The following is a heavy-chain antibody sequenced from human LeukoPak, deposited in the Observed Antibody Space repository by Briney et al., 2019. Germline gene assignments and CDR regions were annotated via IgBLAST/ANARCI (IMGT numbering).Heavy chain of an antibody. J-gene: IGHJ5*02. CDR2: ISHSGST. V-gene: IGHV4-4*02. D-gene: IGHD6-13*01. CDR3: ARRRQQLVPRLTGWFDP. CDR1: GGSISSRNW. Sequence: SGTPSLTCAVSGGSISSRNWWTWVRQPPGKGLEWIGEISHSGSTNYNPSLKSRVTISVDTSKNQFSLKLSSVTAADTAVYYCARRRQQLVPRLTGWFDPWGQGTLVTVSS.